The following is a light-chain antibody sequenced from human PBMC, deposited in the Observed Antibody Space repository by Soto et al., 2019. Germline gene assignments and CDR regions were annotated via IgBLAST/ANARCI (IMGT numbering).Light chain of an antibody. CDR2: GAS. CDR3: QQYGGTPLT. V-gene: IGKV3-20*01. J-gene: IGKJ4*01. Sequence: VVLTQSPGTLSLSPGERATLSCRASQSISNSYLAWYQQKPGQAPRLLIYGASSRATGIPDRFTGSGSGTEFTLSISRLEPEDFAVYYCQQYGGTPLTFGGGTKVDI. CDR1: QSISNSY.